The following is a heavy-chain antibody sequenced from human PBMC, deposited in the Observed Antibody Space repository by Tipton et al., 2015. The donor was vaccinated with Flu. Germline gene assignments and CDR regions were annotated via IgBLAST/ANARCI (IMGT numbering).Heavy chain of an antibody. J-gene: IGHJ6*02. Sequence: TLSLTCTVSGGSIRSYYWSWIRQPPGKGLVWIGYIYYGGSTNYNPPLKSRVTISVDTSKNQFSLKLLSVTAADTAVYYCAREGGGIWPGELRYGMDVWGQGTTVTVSS. CDR1: GGSIRSYY. D-gene: IGHD6-13*01. CDR2: IYYGGST. CDR3: AREGGGIWPGELRYGMDV. V-gene: IGHV4-59*01.